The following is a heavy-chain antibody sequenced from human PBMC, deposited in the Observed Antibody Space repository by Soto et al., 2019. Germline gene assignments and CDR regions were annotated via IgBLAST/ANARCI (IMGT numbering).Heavy chain of an antibody. CDR1: GFTFSTYG. D-gene: IGHD3-3*01. CDR2: ISYDGSKQ. CDR3: ARRRFLDSTLDF. J-gene: IGHJ4*02. Sequence: QVQLVESGGGVVQPGRSLRLSCSVSGFTFSTYGMHWVRQATGKGLAWVSFISYDGSKQYYEDSVRGRFTISRANSNNTLYLQMNNMTREDTAVYFCARRRFLDSTLDFWGQGTIVTVSS. V-gene: IGHV3-30*03.